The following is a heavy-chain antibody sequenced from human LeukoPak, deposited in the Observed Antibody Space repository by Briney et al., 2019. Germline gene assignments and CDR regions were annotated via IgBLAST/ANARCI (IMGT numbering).Heavy chain of an antibody. CDR2: VSSTSSFI. V-gene: IGHV3-21*01. D-gene: IGHD2-21*02. J-gene: IGHJ5*02. CDR1: GFTFSSYS. Sequence: AGGSLRLSCAASGFTFSSYSMNWVRQAPGKGLEWVSCVSSTSSFIYYADSVKGRFTISRDNAKNSLYLQMNSLRAEDTAVYYCAKGRGVPYEVVTAILDPWSQGTLVTVSS. CDR3: AKGRGVPYEVVTAILDP.